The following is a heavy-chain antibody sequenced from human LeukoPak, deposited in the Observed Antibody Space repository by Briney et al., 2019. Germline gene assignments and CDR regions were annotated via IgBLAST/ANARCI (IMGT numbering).Heavy chain of an antibody. D-gene: IGHD3-22*01. CDR1: GYTFTSYG. V-gene: IGHV1-18*01. CDR3: ARDYYDSRGPTHFDY. Sequence: ASVKVSCKASGYTFTSYGISWVRQAPGQGLEWMGWISAYNGNTNYAQKLQGRVTMTTDTSTSTAYMELRSLRSDDTAVYYCARDYYDSRGPTHFDYWGQGTLVTVSS. CDR2: ISAYNGNT. J-gene: IGHJ4*02.